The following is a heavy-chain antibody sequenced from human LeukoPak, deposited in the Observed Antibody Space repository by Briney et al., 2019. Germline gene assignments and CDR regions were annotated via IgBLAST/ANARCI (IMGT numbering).Heavy chain of an antibody. CDR2: ISTYNGNT. D-gene: IGHD1-26*01. CDR1: GYSFTSYA. Sequence: ASVKVSCEASGYSFTSYAISWVRQAPGQGLEWMGWISTYNGNTNYAQKFQGRVTMTTDTSTSTTYMELRSLRSDDTVVYYCARGGSRLATYGTFDIWGQGTMVTVSS. J-gene: IGHJ3*02. CDR3: ARGGSRLATYGTFDI. V-gene: IGHV1-18*01.